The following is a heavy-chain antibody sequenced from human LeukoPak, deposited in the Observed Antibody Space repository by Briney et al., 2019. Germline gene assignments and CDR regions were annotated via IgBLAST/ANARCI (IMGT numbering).Heavy chain of an antibody. CDR2: ISAYNGNT. CDR3: ATDSSGYYYSY. J-gene: IGHJ4*02. D-gene: IGHD3-22*01. V-gene: IGHV1-18*01. CDR1: GYTFSSYG. Sequence: ASVTVSCKASGYTFSSYGISWVRQAPGQVLEWMGWISAYNGNTNYAQKLQGRVTMTTDTSTSTAYMELRSLRSDDTAVYYCATDSSGYYYSYWGQGTLVSVSS.